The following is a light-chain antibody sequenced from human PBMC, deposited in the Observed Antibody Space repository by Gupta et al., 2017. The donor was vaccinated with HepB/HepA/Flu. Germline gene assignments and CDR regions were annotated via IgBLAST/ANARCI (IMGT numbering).Light chain of an antibody. CDR1: TSDVGRYNF. Sequence: QSALPQPASVSGSPGQSITISCTGSTSDVGRYNFVSWYQQEPGKAPKLIIFEVIKRPSGVSNRFSGSKSGNTASLTISGLQAEDEADYYCCSYVTGSTYVFGTGTKVTVL. CDR2: EVI. CDR3: CSYVTGSTYV. V-gene: IGLV2-23*02. J-gene: IGLJ1*01.